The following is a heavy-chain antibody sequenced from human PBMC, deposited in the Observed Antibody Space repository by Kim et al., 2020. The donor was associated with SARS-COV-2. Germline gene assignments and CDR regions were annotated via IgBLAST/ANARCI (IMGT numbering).Heavy chain of an antibody. Sequence: GGSLRLSCAASGFTFSTYGMSWVRQAPGKGLEWVSAITGNGAVTYYADSVKGRFAISRANSKNTLYLQMNSLRAEDTAIYYCAKRGVDAVMGRLCDYWG. D-gene: IGHD5-18*01. CDR2: ITGNGAVT. CDR3: AKRGVDAVMGRLCDY. CDR1: GFTFSTYG. V-gene: IGHV3-23*01. J-gene: IGHJ4*01.